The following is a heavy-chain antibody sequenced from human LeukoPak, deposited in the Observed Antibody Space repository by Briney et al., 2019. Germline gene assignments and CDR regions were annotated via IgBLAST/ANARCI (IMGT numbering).Heavy chain of an antibody. CDR1: GGSISSSNW. CDR3: ARVDDILTGYSTHWYFDL. CDR2: IYHSGST. D-gene: IGHD3-9*01. Sequence: SETLSLTCAVSGGSISSSNWWSWVRPPPGKGLEWIGEIYHSGSTNYNPSLKSRVTISVDKSKNQFSLKLSSVTAADTAVYYCARVDDILTGYSTHWYFDLWGRGTLVTVSS. J-gene: IGHJ2*01. V-gene: IGHV4-4*02.